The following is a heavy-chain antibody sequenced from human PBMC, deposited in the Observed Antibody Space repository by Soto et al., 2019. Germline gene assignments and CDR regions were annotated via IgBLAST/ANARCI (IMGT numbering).Heavy chain of an antibody. J-gene: IGHJ4*02. D-gene: IGHD5-18*01. Sequence: PSETLSLTCAVYGGSFSGYYWSWIRQPPGEGLEWMGEINHSGSTNYNPSLKSRVTISVDTSKNQFSLRLNSVTAADTAIYYCARLHTAVIDFWGQGALVTVSS. CDR1: GGSFSGYY. CDR3: ARLHTAVIDF. V-gene: IGHV4-34*01. CDR2: INHSGST.